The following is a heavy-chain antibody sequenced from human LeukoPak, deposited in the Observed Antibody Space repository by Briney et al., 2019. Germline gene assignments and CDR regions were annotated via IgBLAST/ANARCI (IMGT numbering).Heavy chain of an antibody. J-gene: IGHJ3*02. CDR3: ARSYAIDAFDI. CDR1: GFTFSSYW. D-gene: IGHD2-2*01. CDR2: IKQDGSEK. V-gene: IGHV3-7*01. Sequence: GGSLRLSCAASGFTFSSYWMSWVRQAPGKGLEWVANIKQDGSEKYYVDSVEGRFTISRDNAKNSLYLQMNSLRAEDTAVYYCARSYAIDAFDIWGQGTMVTVSS.